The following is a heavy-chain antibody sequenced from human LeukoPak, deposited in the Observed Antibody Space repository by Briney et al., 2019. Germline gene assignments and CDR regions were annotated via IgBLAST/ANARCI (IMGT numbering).Heavy chain of an antibody. D-gene: IGHD5-18*01. V-gene: IGHV4-38-2*01. Sequence: KPSETLSLTCAVSGYSISSGYYCCCTRQPPRGELEGFGSIYHSSSTYYNTSLNSRVTISVDTSKSQFSLKLSSVTAADTAVYYCARGGPGYSYGYHYFDYWGQGTRVSVSS. CDR2: IYHSSST. CDR1: GYSISSGYY. CDR3: ARGGPGYSYGYHYFDY. J-gene: IGHJ4*02.